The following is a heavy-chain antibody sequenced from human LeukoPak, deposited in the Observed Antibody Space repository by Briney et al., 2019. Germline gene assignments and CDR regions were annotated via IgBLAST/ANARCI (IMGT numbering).Heavy chain of an antibody. D-gene: IGHD2-8*02. CDR1: GFTFSTYW. V-gene: IGHV3-7*01. Sequence: PGGYLRLSCAASGFTFSTYWMNWVRQAPGKGLEWVANIKVDGSEEYYTDSVKGRFTISRDNAKNSLYLQMNSLRAEDTAVYYCARGYWYYFDYWGQGTRVTVSS. CDR3: ARGYWYYFDY. J-gene: IGHJ4*02. CDR2: IKVDGSEE.